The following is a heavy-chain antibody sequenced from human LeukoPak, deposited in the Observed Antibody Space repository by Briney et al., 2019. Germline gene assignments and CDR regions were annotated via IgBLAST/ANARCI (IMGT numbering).Heavy chain of an antibody. J-gene: IGHJ3*02. D-gene: IGHD3-22*01. CDR3: ATHKVYYYDSSAVHDAFDI. Sequence: ASVKVSCKVSGYTLTELSMHWVRQTPGKGLEWMGGFDPEDGETIYAQKFQGRVTMTEDTSTDTAYMELSSLRSEDTAVYYCATHKVYYYDSSAVHDAFDIWGQGQWSPSLQ. CDR1: GYTLTELS. CDR2: FDPEDGET. V-gene: IGHV1-24*01.